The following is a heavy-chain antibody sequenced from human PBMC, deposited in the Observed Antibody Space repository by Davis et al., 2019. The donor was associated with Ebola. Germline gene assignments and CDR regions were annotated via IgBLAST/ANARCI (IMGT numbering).Heavy chain of an antibody. V-gene: IGHV3-23*01. CDR2: ISASGGST. Sequence: GESLKISCAASGFTFSSYAMSWVRQAPGKGLEWVSTISASGGSTYYADSVKGRFTISRDSSKNTLYLQMNSLRAEDTAVYYCARDLPGGDWYFDLWGRGTLVTVSS. J-gene: IGHJ2*01. CDR1: GFTFSSYA. CDR3: ARDLPGGDWYFDL. D-gene: IGHD1-14*01.